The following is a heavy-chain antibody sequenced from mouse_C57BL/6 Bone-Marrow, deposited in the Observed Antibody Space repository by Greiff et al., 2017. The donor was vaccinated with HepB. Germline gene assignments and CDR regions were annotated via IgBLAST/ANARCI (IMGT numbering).Heavy chain of an antibody. V-gene: IGHV2-2*01. CDR1: GFSLTSYG. CDR2: IWSGGST. D-gene: IGHD1-1*01. J-gene: IGHJ1*03. Sequence: QVQLKESGPGLVQPSQSLSITCTASGFSLTSYGVHWVRQSPGKGLEWLGVIWSGGSTDYNAAFISRLSISKDNSKSQVFFKMNSLQADDTAIDYCARRGGSSYVEWYFDVWGTGTTVTVSS. CDR3: ARRGGSSYVEWYFDV.